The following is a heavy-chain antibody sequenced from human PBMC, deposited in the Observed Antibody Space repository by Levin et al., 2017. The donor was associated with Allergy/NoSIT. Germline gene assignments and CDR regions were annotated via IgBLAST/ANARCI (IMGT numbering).Heavy chain of an antibody. J-gene: IGHJ4*02. V-gene: IGHV3-30*18. CDR1: GFTFSSYG. CDR3: AKDSTRGYYDSSGYPLDY. CDR2: ISYDGSNK. D-gene: IGHD3-22*01. Sequence: GGSLRLSCAASGFTFSSYGMHWVRQAPGKGLEWVAVISYDGSNKYYADSVKGRFTISRDNSKNTLYLQMNSLRAEDTAVYYCAKDSTRGYYDSSGYPLDYWGQGTLVTVSS.